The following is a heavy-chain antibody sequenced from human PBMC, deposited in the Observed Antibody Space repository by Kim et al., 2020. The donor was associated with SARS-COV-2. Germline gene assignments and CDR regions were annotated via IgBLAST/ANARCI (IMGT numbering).Heavy chain of an antibody. Sequence: GGSLRLSCAASGFTFDDYAMHWVRQAPGKGLEWVSLISWDGGSTYYADSVKGRFTISRDNSKNSLYLQMNSLRAEDTALYYCAKGLVLVPAANPDMRDYYYYGMDVWGQGTTVTVSS. D-gene: IGHD2-2*01. V-gene: IGHV3-43D*03. CDR3: AKGLVLVPAANPDMRDYYYYGMDV. CDR1: GFTFDDYA. J-gene: IGHJ6*02. CDR2: ISWDGGST.